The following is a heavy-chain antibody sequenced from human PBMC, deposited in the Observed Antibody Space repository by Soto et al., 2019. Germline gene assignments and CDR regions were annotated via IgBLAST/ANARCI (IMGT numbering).Heavy chain of an antibody. CDR3: ARADIVLVPAAKFDP. V-gene: IGHV4-30-4*01. D-gene: IGHD2-2*01. Sequence: PSETLSLTCTVSGGSISSGDYYWSWIRQPPGKGLEWIGYIYYSGSTYYNPSLKSRVTISVDTSKNQFSLKLSSVTAADTAVYYCARADIVLVPAAKFDPWGQGTLVTVSS. J-gene: IGHJ5*02. CDR1: GGSISSGDYY. CDR2: IYYSGST.